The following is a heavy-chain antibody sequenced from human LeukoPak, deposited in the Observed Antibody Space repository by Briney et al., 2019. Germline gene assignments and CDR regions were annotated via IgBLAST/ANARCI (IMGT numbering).Heavy chain of an antibody. CDR1: GYTFTSYS. J-gene: IGHJ6*03. CDR2: ISAYNGNT. Sequence: ASVKVSCKASGYTFTSYSISWVRQAPGQGLEWMGWISAYNGNTNYAQKLQGRVTMTTDTSTSTAYMELRSLRSDDTAVYYCVRVSETYYYDSSGYPRGYYYYYYMDVWGKGTTVTVCS. D-gene: IGHD3-22*01. CDR3: VRVSETYYYDSSGYPRGYYYYYYMDV. V-gene: IGHV1-18*01.